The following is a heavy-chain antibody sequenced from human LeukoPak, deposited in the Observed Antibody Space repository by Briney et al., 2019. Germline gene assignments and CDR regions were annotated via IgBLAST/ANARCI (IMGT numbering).Heavy chain of an antibody. D-gene: IGHD6-19*01. CDR3: AKGTIAVAGTVFDY. CDR2: INPNSGGT. Sequence: ASVKVSCKASGYTFTGYYMHWVRQAPGQGLEWMGWINPNSGGTNYAQKFRGWVTMTRDTSISAAYMELSSLRSDDTAVYYCAKGTIAVAGTVFDYWGQGTLVTVSS. CDR1: GYTFTGYY. J-gene: IGHJ4*02. V-gene: IGHV1-2*04.